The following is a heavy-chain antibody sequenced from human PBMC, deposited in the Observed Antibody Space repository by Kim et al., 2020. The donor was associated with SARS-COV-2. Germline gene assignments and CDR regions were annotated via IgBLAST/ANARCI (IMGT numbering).Heavy chain of an antibody. V-gene: IGHV3-21*01. Sequence: GGSLRLSCAASGFTFSSYSMNWVRQAPGKGLEWVSSISSGYSYIYYADSVKGRFTISRDNAKNSLYLQMNSLRAEDTAVYYCARDLGEGAFTGRLGYCSGGSCFPLRGLDVWGQGTTVTVSS. CDR3: ARDLGEGAFTGRLGYCSGGSCFPLRGLDV. CDR1: GFTFSSYS. J-gene: IGHJ6*02. CDR2: ISSGYSYI. D-gene: IGHD2-15*01.